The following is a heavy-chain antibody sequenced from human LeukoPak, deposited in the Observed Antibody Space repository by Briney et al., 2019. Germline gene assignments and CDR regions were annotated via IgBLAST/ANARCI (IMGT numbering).Heavy chain of an antibody. CDR1: GFTFSDYY. Sequence: GGSLRLSCAASGFTFSDYYMSWIRQAPGKGLGWVSYISSSGSTIYYADSVKGRFTISRDNAKNSLYLQMNSLRAEDTAVYYCAREAGSYSTYGMDVWGQGTTVTVSS. CDR2: ISSSGSTI. V-gene: IGHV3-11*01. J-gene: IGHJ6*02. CDR3: AREAGSYSTYGMDV. D-gene: IGHD3-10*01.